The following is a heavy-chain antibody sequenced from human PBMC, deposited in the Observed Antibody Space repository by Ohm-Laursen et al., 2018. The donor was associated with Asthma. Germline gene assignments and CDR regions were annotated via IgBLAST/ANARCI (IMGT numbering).Heavy chain of an antibody. J-gene: IGHJ6*02. CDR3: AREGDIVVAASDYYYYYYGMDV. V-gene: IGHV1-18*04. D-gene: IGHD2-15*01. CDR2: ISAYNGNT. CDR1: GYTFTSYG. Sequence: GASVKVSCKVSGYTFTSYGISWVRQAPGQGLEWMGWISAYNGNTNYAQKLQGRVTMTTDTSTSTAYMELRSLRSDDTAVYYCAREGDIVVAASDYYYYYYGMDVWGQGTTVTVSS.